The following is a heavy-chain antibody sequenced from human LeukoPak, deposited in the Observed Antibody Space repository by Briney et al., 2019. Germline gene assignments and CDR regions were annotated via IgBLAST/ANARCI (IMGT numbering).Heavy chain of an antibody. CDR3: AKVMKGSERLTMVRGVIIKTAGLYYMDV. CDR2: ISASGGST. V-gene: IGHV3-23*01. CDR1: GFTLGSYA. D-gene: IGHD3-10*01. Sequence: PGGSLRLSCAASGFTLGSYAMSWVRQAPGQGLEWVSSISASGGSTNYADSVKGRFTTSRDNSEKTLYLPMNSLRTEDTAVYYCAKVMKGSERLTMVRGVIIKTAGLYYMDVWGKGTTVTVSS. J-gene: IGHJ6*03.